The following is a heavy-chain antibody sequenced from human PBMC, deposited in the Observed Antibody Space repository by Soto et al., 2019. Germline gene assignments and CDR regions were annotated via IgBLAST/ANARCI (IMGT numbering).Heavy chain of an antibody. D-gene: IGHD3-3*01. CDR3: ARDFWSGPFDY. V-gene: IGHV3-33*01. CDR1: GFTFSSYG. J-gene: IGHJ4*02. Sequence: GGSLRLSCAASGFTFSSYGMHWVRQAPGKGLEWVAVIWYDGSNKYNADSVKGRFTSSRDNSKNTLYLQMNSLRAEDTVVYYCARDFWSGPFDYWSQGSLVTVSS. CDR2: IWYDGSNK.